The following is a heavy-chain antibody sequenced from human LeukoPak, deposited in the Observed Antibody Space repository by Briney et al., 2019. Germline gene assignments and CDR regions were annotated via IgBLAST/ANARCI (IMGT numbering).Heavy chain of an antibody. CDR3: ARDSSGWSHDAFDI. D-gene: IGHD6-19*01. CDR2: ISSGGST. V-gene: IGHV3-53*01. J-gene: IGHJ3*02. Sequence: GGSLRLSCAASGFSVSGNYMSWVRQAPGKGLEWVSVISSGGSTYYADSVKGRFTISRDNSKNTLYLQMNSLRAEDTAVYYCARDSSGWSHDAFDIWGQGTMVTVSS. CDR1: GFSVSGNY.